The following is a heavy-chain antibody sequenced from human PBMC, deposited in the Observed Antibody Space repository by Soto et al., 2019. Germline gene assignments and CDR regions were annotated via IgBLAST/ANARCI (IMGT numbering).Heavy chain of an antibody. CDR3: ARGINHYYERLTGNWFDS. Sequence: QVQLVQSGAEVGKPGASVKVSCRTSGYTFIGYYLHWVRQGPGQGLEWMGWIKPHSGDTNYAPRFQGRVTMTRDASISTAYMELTGLSSGDSATYFCARGINHYYERLTGNWFDSWGQGTLVTVSS. V-gene: IGHV1-2*02. J-gene: IGHJ5*01. CDR1: GYTFIGYY. CDR2: IKPHSGDT. D-gene: IGHD3-3*01.